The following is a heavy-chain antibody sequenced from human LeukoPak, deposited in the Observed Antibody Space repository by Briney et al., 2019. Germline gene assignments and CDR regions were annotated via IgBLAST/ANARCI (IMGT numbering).Heavy chain of an antibody. V-gene: IGHV3-30*03. J-gene: IGHJ4*02. CDR3: ARDQWRSSSWLPTCLDY. CDR1: GFTFSSTG. CDR2: ISYDGSSK. Sequence: PGGSLRLSCVASGFTFSSTGMHWVRQAPGKGLDWVASISYDGSSKKYVDSVKGRFTISRDNSKRTLYLQMNSLRSEDTAVYYCARDQWRSSSWLPTCLDYWGQGTLVTVSS. D-gene: IGHD6-13*01.